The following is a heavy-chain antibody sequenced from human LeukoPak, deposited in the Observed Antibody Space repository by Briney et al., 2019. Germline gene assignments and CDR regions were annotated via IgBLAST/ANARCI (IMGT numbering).Heavy chain of an antibody. CDR2: IYPSDSDT. V-gene: IGHV5-51*01. Sequence: ASVKVSCKASGYTFTGYYMHWVRQMPGKGLEWMVIIYPSDSDTRYSPSFQGQVTISADKSISTAYLQWSSLKASDTAMYFCARFLGGAPEYWGQGTLVSVSS. CDR3: ARFLGGAPEY. CDR1: GYTFTGYY. J-gene: IGHJ4*02. D-gene: IGHD3-16*01.